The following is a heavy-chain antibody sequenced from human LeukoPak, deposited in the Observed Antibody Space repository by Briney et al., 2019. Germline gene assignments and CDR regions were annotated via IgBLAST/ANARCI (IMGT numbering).Heavy chain of an antibody. D-gene: IGHD1/OR15-1a*01. CDR3: ARTGASGTMDV. Sequence: GGSLRLSCAASGFTFSSYSMTWVRQAPGKGLEWVSSISSSSSYIYYADSVKGRFTISRDNAKNPLYLQMNSLRAEDTAVYYCARTGASGTMDVWGQGTTVTVSS. J-gene: IGHJ6*02. CDR2: ISSSSSYI. CDR1: GFTFSSYS. V-gene: IGHV3-21*01.